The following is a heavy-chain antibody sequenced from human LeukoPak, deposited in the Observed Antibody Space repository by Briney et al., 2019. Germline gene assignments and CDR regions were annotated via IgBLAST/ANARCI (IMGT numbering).Heavy chain of an antibody. J-gene: IGHJ4*02. V-gene: IGHV3-21*01. D-gene: IGHD3-3*01. Sequence: GGSLRLSCAASGFTFSSYSMNWVRQAPGKGLEWVSSISSSSYIYYADSVKGRFTISRDNAKNSLYLQMNSLRAEDTAVYYCARDSAHYDFWSGYYTAYFDYWGQGTLVTVSS. CDR3: ARDSAHYDFWSGYYTAYFDY. CDR1: GFTFSSYS. CDR2: ISSSSYI.